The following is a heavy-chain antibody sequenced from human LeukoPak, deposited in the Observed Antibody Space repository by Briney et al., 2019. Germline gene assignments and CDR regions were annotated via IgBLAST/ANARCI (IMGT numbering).Heavy chain of an antibody. V-gene: IGHV4-34*01. D-gene: IGHD3-9*01. CDR2: INHSGST. CDR3: ARSQILTGRTFDY. Sequence: SETLSLTCAVYGGSFSGYYWSWIRQPPGKGLDWIGEINHSGSTNYNPSLKSRVTISVDTSKNQFSLKLSSVTAADTAVYYCARSQILTGRTFDYWGQGTLVTVSS. J-gene: IGHJ4*02. CDR1: GGSFSGYY.